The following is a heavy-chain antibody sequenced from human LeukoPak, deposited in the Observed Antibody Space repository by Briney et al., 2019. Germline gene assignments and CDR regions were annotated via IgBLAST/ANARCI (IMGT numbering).Heavy chain of an antibody. Sequence: PSQTLSLTCTVSGASISSGTYYWSWTRQHPGKGLEWIGYIYYNRSIYYNPSLKSRVTISVDTSKNQFSLKLSSVTAADTAVHYCARDLLDTSLAHYWDFDLWGRGTLVSVS. D-gene: IGHD5-18*01. V-gene: IGHV4-31*03. CDR1: GASISSGTYY. CDR3: ARDLLDTSLAHYWDFDL. CDR2: IYYNRSI. J-gene: IGHJ2*01.